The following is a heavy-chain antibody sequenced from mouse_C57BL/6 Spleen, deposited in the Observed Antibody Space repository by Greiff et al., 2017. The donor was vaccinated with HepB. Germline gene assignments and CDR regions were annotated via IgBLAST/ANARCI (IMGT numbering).Heavy chain of an antibody. CDR3: AKCYYYGSSPGWYAMDY. V-gene: IGHV1-55*01. CDR1: GYTFTSYW. Sequence: QVQLQQPGAELVKPGASVKMSCKASGYTFTSYWITWVKQRPGQGLEWIGDIYPGSGSTNYTGKFKSKATLTVDTSSSKAYMQLISLTSEDSAVYYCAKCYYYGSSPGWYAMDYWGQGTSVTVSS. CDR2: IYPGSGST. D-gene: IGHD1-1*01. J-gene: IGHJ4*01.